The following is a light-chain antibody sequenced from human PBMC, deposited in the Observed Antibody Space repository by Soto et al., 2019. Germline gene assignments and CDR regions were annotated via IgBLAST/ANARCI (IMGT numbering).Light chain of an antibody. CDR2: EGS. V-gene: IGKV2-28*01. CDR3: MQALHPPPT. J-gene: IGKJ4*01. Sequence: DIVMTQAPLSLPVTPGEPASISCRSSQSLLHSDGYNHLDWYLQKPWQSPQLLIYEGSKRASGVPERFSGSGSGTDFTLKISRVEADDVGIYHCMQALHPPPTFGGGTKVEIK. CDR1: QSLLHSDGYNH.